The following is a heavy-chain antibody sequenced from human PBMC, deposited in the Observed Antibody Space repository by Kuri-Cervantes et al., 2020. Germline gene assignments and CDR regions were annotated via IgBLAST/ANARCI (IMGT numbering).Heavy chain of an antibody. V-gene: IGHV4-34*01. CDR1: GFTVSSNY. CDR3: ARGPDSDYDFWSGYYPDAFDI. Sequence: ESLKISCAASGFTVSSNYMSWVRQAPGKGLEWIGEINHSGSTNYNPSLKSRVTISVDTSKNQFSLKLSSVTAADTAVYYCARGPDSDYDFWSGYYPDAFDIWGQGTMVTVSS. CDR2: INHSGST. J-gene: IGHJ3*02. D-gene: IGHD3-3*01.